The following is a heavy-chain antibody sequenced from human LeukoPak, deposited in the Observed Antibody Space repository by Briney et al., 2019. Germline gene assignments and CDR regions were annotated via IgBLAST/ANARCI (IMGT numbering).Heavy chain of an antibody. CDR1: GFTFSSYG. V-gene: IGHV3-53*01. D-gene: IGHD5-12*01. Sequence: GGSLRLSCAASGFTFSSYGIHWVRQAPGKGLEWVSVIYSGGSTYYADSVKGRFTISRDNSKNTLYLQMNSLRAEDTAVYYCARGHGYGDYWGQGTLVTVSS. CDR3: ARGHGYGDY. CDR2: IYSGGST. J-gene: IGHJ4*02.